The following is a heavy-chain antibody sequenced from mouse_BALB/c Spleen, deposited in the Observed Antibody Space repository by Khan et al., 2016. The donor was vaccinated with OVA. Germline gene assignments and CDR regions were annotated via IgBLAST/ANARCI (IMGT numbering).Heavy chain of an antibody. CDR3: VRGGKFAY. CDR2: ISTNYGDA. Sequence: QVQLKESGAELVRPGVSVKISCKASGYTFTDYAMHWVKQMHAKNLEWIGVISTNYGDADYSQKFQGKASMTVDRSSSTVYMDLARLTSEDSAIYYCVRGGKFAYWGQGTLVTVSA. V-gene: IGHV1S137*01. D-gene: IGHD1-1*02. CDR1: GYTFTDYA. J-gene: IGHJ3*01.